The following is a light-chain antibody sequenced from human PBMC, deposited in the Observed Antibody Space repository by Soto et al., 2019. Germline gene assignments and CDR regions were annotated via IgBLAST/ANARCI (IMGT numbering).Light chain of an antibody. Sequence: QSALTQPASVSGSPGQSITISCTGTSFDVGNRNYVSWYQQHPGKAPKLIIYEVNNRPSGISDRFSGSKSGNTASLTISGLQAEDEADYYCSSYTTIGTWVFGGGTKVPS. CDR2: EVN. V-gene: IGLV2-14*01. CDR1: SFDVGNRNY. CDR3: SSYTTIGTWV. J-gene: IGLJ3*02.